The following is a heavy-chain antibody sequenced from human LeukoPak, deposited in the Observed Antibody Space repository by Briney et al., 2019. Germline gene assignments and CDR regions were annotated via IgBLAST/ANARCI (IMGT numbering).Heavy chain of an antibody. CDR3: ARDRQPYYHYYGMDV. J-gene: IGHJ6*02. CDR1: GFTFSSYG. D-gene: IGHD3-10*01. V-gene: IGHV3-30*03. Sequence: PGGSLRLSCAASGFTFSSYGMHWVRQAPGKGLEWVAVISYDGSNEYYADSVKGRFTISRDNSKNTLYLQMNSLRAEDTAAYYCARDRQPYYHYYGMDVWGQGTTVTVSS. CDR2: ISYDGSNE.